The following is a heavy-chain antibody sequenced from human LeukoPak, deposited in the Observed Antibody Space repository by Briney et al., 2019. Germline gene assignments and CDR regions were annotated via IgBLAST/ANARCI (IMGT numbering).Heavy chain of an antibody. V-gene: IGHV3-20*04. D-gene: IGHD6-13*01. CDR1: GLTVADYG. Sequence: GGSLRLSCAASGLTVADYGMSWVRHAPRKGLEWVSGIDWSGESTSYADSVKGSFIISRDNSENTLYLHMNNLRAEDTALYYCARDLSASWYSLGFWGRGTLVTVSS. J-gene: IGHJ4*02. CDR2: IDWSGEST. CDR3: ARDLSASWYSLGF.